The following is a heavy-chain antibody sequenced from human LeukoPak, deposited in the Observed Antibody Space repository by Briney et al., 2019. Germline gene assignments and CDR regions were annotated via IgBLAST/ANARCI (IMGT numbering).Heavy chain of an antibody. CDR2: INHNGNVN. J-gene: IGHJ6*02. D-gene: IGHD3-16*01. Sequence: GGSLRFSCAASGFTFSSYWMNWARQAPGKGLEWVASINHNGNVNYYVDSVKGRSTISRDNAKNSLYLQMSNLRAEDTAVYFCARGGGLAVWGQGATVTVSS. CDR1: GFTFSSYW. CDR3: ARGGGLAV. V-gene: IGHV3-7*03.